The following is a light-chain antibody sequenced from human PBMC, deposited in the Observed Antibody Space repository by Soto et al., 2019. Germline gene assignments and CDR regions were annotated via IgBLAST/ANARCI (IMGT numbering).Light chain of an antibody. J-gene: IGLJ1*01. CDR2: EVR. V-gene: IGLV2-14*01. Sequence: QSVLTQPASVSGSPGQSITISCTGTSSDVGAYNYVSWYQQYPGKAPKVIIFEVRKRPSGVSNRFSGSKSGVTASLTISGLQAEDEADYYCSSYRSSTTFVFGTGTKVTVL. CDR3: SSYRSSTTFV. CDR1: SSDVGAYNY.